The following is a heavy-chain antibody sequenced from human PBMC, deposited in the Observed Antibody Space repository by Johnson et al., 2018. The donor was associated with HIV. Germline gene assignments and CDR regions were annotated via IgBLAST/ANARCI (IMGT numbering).Heavy chain of an antibody. V-gene: IGHV3-30*19. Sequence: QVQLVESGGGVVQPGRSLRLSCAASGLTFSSYGMHWVRQAPGKGLEWVAVIGYDGSNKYYADSVKGRFTISRDNSKNTLYLQMNSLRAEDTAVYYCAREKIRAFDIWGQGTMVTVSS. CDR2: IGYDGSNK. J-gene: IGHJ3*02. CDR1: GLTFSSYG. CDR3: AREKIRAFDI.